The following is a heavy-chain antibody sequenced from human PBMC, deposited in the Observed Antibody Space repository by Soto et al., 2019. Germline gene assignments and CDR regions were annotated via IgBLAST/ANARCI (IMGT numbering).Heavy chain of an antibody. CDR3: VRSVFVYYATSGYPFIDQ. CDR2: ISYRVKT. D-gene: IGHD3-22*01. CDR1: GGSIRIRNFY. J-gene: IGHJ4*02. Sequence: SETRSLTCTVSGGSIRIRNFYWGWVRQPPGKGLEWIGSISYRVKTYYNPAFERRVTLSVDTSKNEHSLKLTSATAADTPVYYSVRSVFVYYATSGYPFIDQCGQVTLVTVSS. V-gene: IGHV4-39*01.